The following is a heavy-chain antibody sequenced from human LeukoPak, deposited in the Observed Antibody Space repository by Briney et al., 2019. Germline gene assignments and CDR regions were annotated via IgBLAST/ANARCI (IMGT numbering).Heavy chain of an antibody. D-gene: IGHD4-23*01. J-gene: IGHJ6*03. Sequence: GASVKVSCKASGYTFTGYYMHWVRQAPGQGLEWMGWINPNSGGTNYAQKFQGRVTMTRDTSISTAYMELSRLRSDDTAVYYCARGGNGESRRYYYYYMDVWGKGTTVTVSS. CDR1: GYTFTGYY. CDR3: ARGGNGESRRYYYYYMDV. CDR2: INPNSGGT. V-gene: IGHV1-2*02.